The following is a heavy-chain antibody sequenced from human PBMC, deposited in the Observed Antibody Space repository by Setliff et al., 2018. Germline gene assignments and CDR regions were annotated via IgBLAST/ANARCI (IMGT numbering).Heavy chain of an antibody. CDR2: INPNSGGT. D-gene: IGHD3-16*02. J-gene: IGHJ6*03. CDR1: GYTFTGYY. CDR3: ARVKAPALYYYMDV. V-gene: IGHV1-2*04. Sequence: ASVKVSCKASGYTFTGYYMHWVRQAPGQGLEWMGWINPNSGGTNYAQKFQGWVTMTRDTSISTAYMELSRLRSDDTAVYYCARVKAPALYYYMDVWGKGTTGTVS.